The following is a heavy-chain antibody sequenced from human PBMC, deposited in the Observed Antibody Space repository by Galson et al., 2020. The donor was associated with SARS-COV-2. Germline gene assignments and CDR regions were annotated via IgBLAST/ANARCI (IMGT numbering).Heavy chain of an antibody. CDR2: IFSNDAK. CDR1: GFSLTNSRMG. Sequence: SGPTLVKPPETLTLTCTVSGFSLTNSRMGVSWIRQPPGKALEWLAHIFSNDAKSYSTSLKSRVTISKDTSKSQVVLTMTNMDPVDTATYFCARIKAPVYYYDSSVYHFDYWGQGILVTVSS. J-gene: IGHJ4*02. D-gene: IGHD3-22*01. V-gene: IGHV2-26*01. CDR3: ARIKAPVYYYDSSVYHFDY.